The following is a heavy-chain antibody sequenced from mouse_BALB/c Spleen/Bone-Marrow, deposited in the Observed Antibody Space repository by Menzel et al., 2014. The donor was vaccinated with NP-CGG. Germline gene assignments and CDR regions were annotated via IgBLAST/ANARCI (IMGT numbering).Heavy chain of an antibody. CDR3: ASLHYYGFFAY. CDR1: GFDFSRYW. D-gene: IGHD1-2*01. V-gene: IGHV4-1*02. Sequence: DVHLVESGGGLVQPGGSLKLSCAASGFDFSRYWMSWVRQAPGKGLEWIGEINPDSSTINYTPSLKDKFIISRDNAKNTPYLQMSKVRSEDTALYYCASLHYYGFFAYWGQGTLVTVSA. J-gene: IGHJ3*01. CDR2: INPDSSTI.